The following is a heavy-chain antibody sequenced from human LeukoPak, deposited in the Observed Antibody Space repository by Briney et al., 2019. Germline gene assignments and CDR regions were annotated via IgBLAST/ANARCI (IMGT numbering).Heavy chain of an antibody. CDR3: ARDRKGDYLGVFDY. V-gene: IGHV1-2*02. CDR2: INPNSGGT. J-gene: IGHJ4*02. Sequence: ASVKVSCKASGYTFTGYYMHWVRQAPGQGLEWMGWINPNSGGTNYAQKFQGRVTMTRDTSISTAYMELSRLRSDDTAVYYCARDRKGDYLGVFDYWGQGTLVTVSS. D-gene: IGHD4-17*01. CDR1: GYTFTGYY.